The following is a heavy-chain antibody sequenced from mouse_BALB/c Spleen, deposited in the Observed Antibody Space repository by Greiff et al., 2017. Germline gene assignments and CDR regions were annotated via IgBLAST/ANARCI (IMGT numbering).Heavy chain of an antibody. CDR2: IYPGDGDT. CDR1: GYTFTSYW. D-gene: IGHD2-3*01. J-gene: IGHJ3*01. Sequence: LVESGAELARPGASVKLSCKASGYTFTSYWMQWVKQRPGQGLEWIGAIYPGDGDTRYTQKFKGKATLTADKSSSTAYMQLSSLASEDSAVYYCARWGDPWFAYWGQGTLVTVSA. V-gene: IGHV1-87*01. CDR3: ARWGDPWFAY.